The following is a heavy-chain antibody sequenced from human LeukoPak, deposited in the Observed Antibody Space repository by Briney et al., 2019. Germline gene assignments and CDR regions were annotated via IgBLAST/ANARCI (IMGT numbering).Heavy chain of an antibody. D-gene: IGHD2-21*01. J-gene: IGHJ3*02. V-gene: IGHV4-59*01. CDR2: ISYGGST. Sequence: SATLSLTCTVSGGSISSYYWCWIRQPPGRGVERVGYISYGGSTNYNPSLQSRVTMSVDTSKNKFSLKLSTVTAADTAVYYCARYWDILWSLTFDIWGQGTMVTVSS. CDR3: ARYWDILWSLTFDI. CDR1: GGSISSYY.